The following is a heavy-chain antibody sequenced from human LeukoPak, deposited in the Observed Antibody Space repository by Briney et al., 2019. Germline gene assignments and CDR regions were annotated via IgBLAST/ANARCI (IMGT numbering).Heavy chain of an antibody. CDR1: GGSFSGYY. CDR3: ARLLWKTAYYYMDV. D-gene: IGHD3-10*01. J-gene: IGHJ6*03. CDR2: INHSGST. Sequence: PSETLSLTCTVYGGSFSGYYWSWIRQPPGKGLEWIGEINHSGSTNYNPSLKSRVTMSVDTSKNQFSLKLSSVTAADTAVYYCARLLWKTAYYYMDVWGKGTTVTVSS. V-gene: IGHV4-34*01.